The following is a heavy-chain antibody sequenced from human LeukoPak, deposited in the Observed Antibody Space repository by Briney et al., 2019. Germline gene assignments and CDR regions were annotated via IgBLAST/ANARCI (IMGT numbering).Heavy chain of an antibody. Sequence: PSETLSLTCTVSGGSISSGGYYWGWIRQPPGKGLEWIGSIYYSGSTYYNPSLKSRVTISVDTSKNQFSLKLSSVTAADTAVYYCARESDDSSGYYFYWGQGTLVTVSS. CDR2: IYYSGST. J-gene: IGHJ4*02. V-gene: IGHV4-39*07. D-gene: IGHD3-22*01. CDR3: ARESDDSSGYYFY. CDR1: GGSISSGGYY.